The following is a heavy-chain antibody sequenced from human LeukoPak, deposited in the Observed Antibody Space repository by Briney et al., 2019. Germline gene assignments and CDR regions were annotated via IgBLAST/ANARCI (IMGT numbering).Heavy chain of an antibody. D-gene: IGHD3-22*01. CDR3: AKKPSSGYYYIDY. CDR1: GFTFSSYA. V-gene: IGHV3-23*01. CDR2: ISDSGGST. J-gene: IGHJ4*02. Sequence: VGSLRLSCAASGFTFSSYAMSWVRQAPGKGLEWVSTISDSGGSTYYADSVKGRFTISRDNSKNTLYLQMNSLRAEDTAVYCCAKKPSSGYYYIDYWGQGTLVTVSS.